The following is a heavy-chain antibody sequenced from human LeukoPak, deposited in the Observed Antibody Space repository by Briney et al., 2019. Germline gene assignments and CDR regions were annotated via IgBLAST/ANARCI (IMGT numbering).Heavy chain of an antibody. CDR3: TTYDSSGYYYKVGLDY. Sequence: GGSLRLSCAASGFTFSNAWMSWVRQAPGKGLEWVGRIKTKTDGGTTDYAAPVKGRFTTSRDDSKNTLYLQMNSLKTEDTAVYFCTTYDSSGYYYKVGLDYWGQGTLVTVSS. CDR1: GFTFSNAW. V-gene: IGHV3-15*01. J-gene: IGHJ4*02. CDR2: IKTKTDGGTT. D-gene: IGHD3-22*01.